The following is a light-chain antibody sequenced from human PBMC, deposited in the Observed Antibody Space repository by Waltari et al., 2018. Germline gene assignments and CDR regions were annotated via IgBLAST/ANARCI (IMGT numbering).Light chain of an antibody. J-gene: IGKJ1*01. Sequence: EIVMTQSPATLSVSPGGRATLSCRASQSVSSNLAWYQQKPGQAPRLLIYGASTRATGIPARFSGSGSVTEFTLTISSLQSEDFAVYYCQQSSNWPRTFGQGTKVEIK. V-gene: IGKV3-15*01. CDR1: QSVSSN. CDR3: QQSSNWPRT. CDR2: GAS.